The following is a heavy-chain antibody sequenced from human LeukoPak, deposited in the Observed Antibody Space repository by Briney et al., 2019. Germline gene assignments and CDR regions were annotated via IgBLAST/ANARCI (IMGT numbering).Heavy chain of an antibody. Sequence: PGGSLRLTCAASGFTFSPSWMHWVRQAPGKGLEWVSVIYSGGSTYYADSVKGRFTISRDNSKNTLYLQMNSLRAEDTAVYYCASRFHWGQGTLVTVSS. CDR1: GFTFSPSW. J-gene: IGHJ4*02. V-gene: IGHV3-53*01. D-gene: IGHD3-10*01. CDR2: IYSGGST. CDR3: ASRFH.